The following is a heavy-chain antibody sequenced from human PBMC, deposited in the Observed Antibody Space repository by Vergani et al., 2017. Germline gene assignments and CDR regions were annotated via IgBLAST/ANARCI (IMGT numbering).Heavy chain of an antibody. CDR2: ISWNSGSI. CDR3: AKERWPHCWSGYYDCSDY. V-gene: IGHV3-9*01. J-gene: IGHJ4*02. CDR1: GFTFDDYA. Sequence: EVQLVESGGGLVQPGRSLRLSCAASGFTFDDYAMHWVRQAPGKGLEWVSGISWNSGSIGYADSVKGRFTISRDNAKNSLYLQMNSLRAEDTALYYCAKERWPHCWSGYYDCSDYWGQGTLVTVSS. D-gene: IGHD3-3*02.